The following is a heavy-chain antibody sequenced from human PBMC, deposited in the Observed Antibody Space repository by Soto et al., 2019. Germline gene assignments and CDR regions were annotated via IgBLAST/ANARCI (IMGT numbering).Heavy chain of an antibody. J-gene: IGHJ4*02. CDR3: ARVSDYDDSSVYGPPDY. CDR1: GGSISSGDYY. D-gene: IGHD3-22*01. CDR2: IYYRGST. Sequence: QVQLQESGPGLVKPSQTLSLTCTVSGGSISSGDYYWSWIRQPPGKGLEWIGYIYYRGSTYNNPSLKSRVTMSVDTSKNQFSLRLSSVTAADTAVYDCARVSDYDDSSVYGPPDYWGQGILVTVSS. V-gene: IGHV4-30-4*01.